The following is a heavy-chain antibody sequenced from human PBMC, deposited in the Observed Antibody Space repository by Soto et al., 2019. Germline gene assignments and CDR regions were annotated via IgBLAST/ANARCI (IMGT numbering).Heavy chain of an antibody. CDR1: GFTFSSYA. V-gene: IGHV3-30-3*01. Sequence: GGSLRLSCAASGFTFSSYAMHWVRQAPGKGLEWVALISDDGSTKDFADSVKGRFTISRDNSKNALYLQMNSLRAEDTAVYNCPRHLSHLKFAWVDPWGQGTLVTVS. CDR3: PRHLSHLKFAWVDP. CDR2: ISDDGSTK. J-gene: IGHJ5*02. D-gene: IGHD3-3*02.